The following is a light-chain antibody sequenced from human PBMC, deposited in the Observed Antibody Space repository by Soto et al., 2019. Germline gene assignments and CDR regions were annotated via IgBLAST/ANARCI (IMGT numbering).Light chain of an antibody. CDR2: SDT. CDR3: SAWEDSLNGPV. Sequence: QTVVTQPPSASGTPGQRVTISCSGGTSNIGSNSVHWYQQLPGTAPQLLIHSDTQRPSGVPDRFSGSKSGTSASLAISGLQSEDEANYFRSAWEDSLNGPVFGGGTQLTVL. V-gene: IGLV1-44*01. CDR1: TSNIGSNS. J-gene: IGLJ3*02.